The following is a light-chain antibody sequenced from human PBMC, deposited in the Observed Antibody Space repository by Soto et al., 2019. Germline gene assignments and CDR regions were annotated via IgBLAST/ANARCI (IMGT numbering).Light chain of an antibody. V-gene: IGKV1-5*01. CDR2: DAS. CDR3: QQYNSYSART. J-gene: IGKJ1*01. Sequence: DFQMTQSPSTLSASVGDRVTITCRASQNIRSRLAWFQQKPGKAPKLLIYDASSLESGVPQRFSGSGSGTEFTLTISSLQPDDFATYYCQQYNSYSARTFGQGTKVDIK. CDR1: QNIRSR.